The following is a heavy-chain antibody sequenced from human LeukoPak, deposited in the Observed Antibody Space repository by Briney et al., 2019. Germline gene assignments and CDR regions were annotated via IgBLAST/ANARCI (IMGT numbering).Heavy chain of an antibody. Sequence: GGSLRLSRAASGFTFNRYAIHWVRQAPGKGLEWVTVISSDGNDQHYADSVKGRFTISRDNSKNTVFLQMNSLRIEDTAVYYCARDFDQGGAAYYFAYWGQGTLVTVSS. D-gene: IGHD3-9*01. CDR3: ARDFDQGGAAYYFAY. CDR1: GFTFNRYA. CDR2: ISSDGNDQ. V-gene: IGHV3-30-3*01. J-gene: IGHJ4*02.